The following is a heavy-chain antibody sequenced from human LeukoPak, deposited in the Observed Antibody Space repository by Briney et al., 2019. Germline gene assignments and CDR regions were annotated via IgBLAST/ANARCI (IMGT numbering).Heavy chain of an antibody. CDR2: IYDSGST. CDR1: GGSISIYY. Sequence: SETLSLTCTVSGGSISIYYWSWIRQSPGKGLEWIGYIYDSGSTNYNPSLPSRVTIPVDTSKNQFSLKLSSVTAEDTAVYYCASLTTAVAVDIWGRGTMVTVSS. D-gene: IGHD3-22*01. CDR3: ASLTTAVAVDI. J-gene: IGHJ3*02. V-gene: IGHV4-59*01.